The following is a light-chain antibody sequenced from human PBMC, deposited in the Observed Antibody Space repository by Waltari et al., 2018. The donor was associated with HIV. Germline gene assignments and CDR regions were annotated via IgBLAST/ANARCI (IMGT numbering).Light chain of an antibody. CDR2: GAS. CDR1: QSVSSSY. Sequence: EIVLTQSPGTLSLSPGERATLSCRASQSVSSSYLAWYQQKPGQAPRLLIHGASTRATGVPARFSGAGSGTEFSLTIISLQSEDIAVYYCQQYSLWPSYTFGQGTKLEI. CDR3: QQYSLWPSYT. J-gene: IGKJ2*01. V-gene: IGKV3-15*01.